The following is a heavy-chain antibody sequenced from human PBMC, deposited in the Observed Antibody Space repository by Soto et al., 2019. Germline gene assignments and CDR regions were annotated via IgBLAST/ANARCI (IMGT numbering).Heavy chain of an antibody. CDR1: GFTFSSYD. V-gene: IGHV3-30*18. Sequence: QVQLVESGGGVVQPGRSLRLSCAASGFTFSSYDMHWVRQAPGKGLEWVAVISYDGSNKYYADSVKGRFTISRDNSKNTLYLQMNSLRAEDTAVYYCAKDQGDFWSGYYTGFDYWGQGTLVTVSS. J-gene: IGHJ4*02. D-gene: IGHD3-3*01. CDR3: AKDQGDFWSGYYTGFDY. CDR2: ISYDGSNK.